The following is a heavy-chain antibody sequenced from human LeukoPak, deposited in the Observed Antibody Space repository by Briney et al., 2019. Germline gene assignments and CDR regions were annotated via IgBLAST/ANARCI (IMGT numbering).Heavy chain of an antibody. CDR2: LYYSGNN. CDR1: GGSISSSSYY. J-gene: IGHJ4*02. CDR3: ARDYSEDAYPYYFDY. V-gene: IGHV4-39*02. D-gene: IGHD2-21*01. Sequence: SETLSLTCTVSGGSISSSSYYWGWIRQPPGKGLVWIGSLYYSGNNYYNPSLKSRVTISVDTSKNQFSLKLSSVTAADTAVYYCARDYSEDAYPYYFDYWGQGALVTVSS.